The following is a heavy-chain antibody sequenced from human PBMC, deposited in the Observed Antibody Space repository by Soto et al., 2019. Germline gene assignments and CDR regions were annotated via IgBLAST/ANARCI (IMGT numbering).Heavy chain of an antibody. V-gene: IGHV4-31*03. D-gene: IGHD3-10*01. Sequence: QVQLQESGPGLVKPSQTLSLTCTVSGGSIGSGGYCSSWIRQHPGKGLEWIGYIYYSGSTCYNPSLKSRVTVSVDTSTNQFSLKLSSLSAADTAVYYCARAYGSGYMDVWGQGTTVTVSS. CDR3: ARAYGSGYMDV. J-gene: IGHJ6*02. CDR1: GGSIGSGGYC. CDR2: IYYSGST.